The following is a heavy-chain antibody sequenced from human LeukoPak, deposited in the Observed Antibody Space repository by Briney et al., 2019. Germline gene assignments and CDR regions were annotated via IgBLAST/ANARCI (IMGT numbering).Heavy chain of an antibody. J-gene: IGHJ4*02. Sequence: GGSLRLSCVASGFTFSSYGMHWVRQAPGKGLEWVAVIWYDGSNKYYADSVKGRFTISRDNSKNTLYPQMNSLRAEDTAVYYCARDPGYYKNVYLDYWGQGTLVTVSS. V-gene: IGHV3-33*01. CDR1: GFTFSSYG. CDR3: ARDPGYYKNVYLDY. CDR2: IWYDGSNK. D-gene: IGHD3-22*01.